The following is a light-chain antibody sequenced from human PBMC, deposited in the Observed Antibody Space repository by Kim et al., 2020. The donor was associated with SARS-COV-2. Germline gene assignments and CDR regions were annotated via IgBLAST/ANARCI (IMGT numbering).Light chain of an antibody. CDR1: SLRSYY. J-gene: IGLJ3*02. CDR3: IHWV. V-gene: IGLV3-19*01. Sequence: SSELTQDPAVSVALGQTVRITCQGDSLRSYYASWYQQKPGQAPVLVIYGKNNRPSGIPDRFSGSSSGNTASLTITGAQAEDEADSSGIHWVFGGGTQLTVL. CDR2: GKN.